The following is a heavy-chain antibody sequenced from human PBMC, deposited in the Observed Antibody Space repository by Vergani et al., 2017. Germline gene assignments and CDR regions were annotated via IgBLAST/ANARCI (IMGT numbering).Heavy chain of an antibody. CDR3: TLGPGNRGVDY. CDR2: IKSVSDGETR. D-gene: IGHD1-14*01. J-gene: IGHJ4*02. Sequence: EVQLVESGGGLVKPGGSLRLSCEASGFIFNNAWMSWVRQAPGKGLEYIGRIKSVSDGETRDYAAPVKGRFNISRDDSKNKVYRQMNSLKIEDTGVYYCTLGPGNRGVDYWGQGTLVTVSS. V-gene: IGHV3-15*01. CDR1: GFIFNNAW.